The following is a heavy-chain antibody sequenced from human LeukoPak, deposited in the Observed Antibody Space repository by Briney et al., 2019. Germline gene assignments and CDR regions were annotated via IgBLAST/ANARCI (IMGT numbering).Heavy chain of an antibody. CDR1: GGSISSDSYY. V-gene: IGHV4-61*02. J-gene: IGHJ2*01. Sequence: SETLSLTCTVSGGSISSDSYYWSWIRQPAGKGLEWIGRIYTSGSTNYNPSLESRVTISVDTSKNQFSLKLSSVIAADTAVYYCARDFSLWGRGTLVTVSS. CDR2: IYTSGST. CDR3: ARDFSL.